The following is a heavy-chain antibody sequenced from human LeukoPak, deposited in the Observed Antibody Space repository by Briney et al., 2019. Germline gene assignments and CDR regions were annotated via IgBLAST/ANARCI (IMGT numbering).Heavy chain of an antibody. CDR3: AREPITMVRAKTSYGMDV. D-gene: IGHD3-10*01. CDR1: GGSISSGSYY. Sequence: PSETLSLTCTVSGGSISSGSYYWSWIRQPAGKGLEWIGRIYTSGSTNYNPSLKSRVTISVDTSKNQFSLKLSSVTAADTAVYYCAREPITMVRAKTSYGMDVWGQGTTVTVSS. V-gene: IGHV4-61*02. J-gene: IGHJ6*02. CDR2: IYTSGST.